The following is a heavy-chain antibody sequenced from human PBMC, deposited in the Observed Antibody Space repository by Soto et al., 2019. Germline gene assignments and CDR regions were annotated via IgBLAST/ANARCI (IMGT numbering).Heavy chain of an antibody. Sequence: PGGSLRLSCAASGFTFSNAWMSWVRQAPGKGLEWVGRIKSKTDGGTTDYAAPVKGRFTISRDDSKNTLYLQMNSLKTEDTAVYYCTTDRKLRGFGELLWEVYWGQGTLVTSPQ. CDR2: IKSKTDGGTT. D-gene: IGHD3-10*01. CDR3: TTDRKLRGFGELLWEVY. J-gene: IGHJ4*02. CDR1: GFTFSNAW. V-gene: IGHV3-15*01.